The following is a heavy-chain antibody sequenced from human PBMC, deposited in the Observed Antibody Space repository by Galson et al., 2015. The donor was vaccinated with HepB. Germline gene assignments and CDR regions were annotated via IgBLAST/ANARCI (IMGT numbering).Heavy chain of an antibody. Sequence: SLRLSCAASGFTVSSNYMSWVRQAPGKGLEWVSVIYSGGSTYYADSVKGRFTISRDNSKNTLYLQMNSLRAEDTAVYYCARDMTTVTTDSDAFDIWGQGTMVTVSS. CDR3: ARDMTTVTTDSDAFDI. V-gene: IGHV3-66*01. CDR2: IYSGGST. D-gene: IGHD4-17*01. CDR1: GFTVSSNY. J-gene: IGHJ3*02.